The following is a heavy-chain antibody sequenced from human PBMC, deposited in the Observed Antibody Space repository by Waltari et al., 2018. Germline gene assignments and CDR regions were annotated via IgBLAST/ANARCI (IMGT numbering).Heavy chain of an antibody. CDR2: VYYSGGA. V-gene: IGHV4-39*01. J-gene: IGHJ5*02. Sequence: QVHLQESGPGLVQPSEPLSPPCTVSNVPFSSGAFYWGWIRETPGKGRGGIGKVYYSGGAYYNPSLEGRVAISIDTSKNQFSLHLTSVTAADTGVYYCARALCTTSTCLFVSGFDPWGQGILVTVST. CDR1: NVPFSSGAFY. CDR3: ARALCTTSTCLFVSGFDP.